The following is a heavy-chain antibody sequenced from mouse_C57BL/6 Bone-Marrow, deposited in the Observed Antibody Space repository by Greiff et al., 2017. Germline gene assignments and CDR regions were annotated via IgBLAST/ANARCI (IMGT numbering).Heavy chain of an antibody. CDR2: IYPGDGDT. V-gene: IGHV1-82*01. CDR3: GRSGGYYGSSYVDC. CDR1: GYAFSSSW. D-gene: IGHD1-1*01. Sequence: QVQLQQSGPELVKPGASVKISCKASGYAFSSSWMNWVKQRPGKGLEWIGRIYPGDGDTNYNGKFTGKATLTADKSSSTAYMQLSRLASEDSAVYCCGRSGGYYGSSYVDCWGQGTTLTVSS. J-gene: IGHJ2*01.